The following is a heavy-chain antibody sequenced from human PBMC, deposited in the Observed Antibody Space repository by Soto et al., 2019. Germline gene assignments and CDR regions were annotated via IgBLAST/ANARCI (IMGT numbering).Heavy chain of an antibody. J-gene: IGHJ5*02. D-gene: IGHD1-20*01. CDR3: AKNNWIDAVGWFDP. CDR2: ISGSGGST. Sequence: GGSLRLSWAASGFTFSSYAMSWVRQAPGKGLEWVSAISGSGGSTYYADSVKGRFPISRDNSKNPLYLQMKSRRAENTAVYYCAKNNWIDAVGWFDPWGQGTLVTVSS. CDR1: GFTFSSYA. V-gene: IGHV3-23*01.